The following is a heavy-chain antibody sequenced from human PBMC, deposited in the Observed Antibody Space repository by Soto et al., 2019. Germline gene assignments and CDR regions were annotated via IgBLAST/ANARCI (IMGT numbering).Heavy chain of an antibody. CDR1: GFTFSSYG. CDR2: ISNDGTKK. CDR3: TNGRGSSQGTKFDY. V-gene: IGHV3-30*18. Sequence: QVQLVESGGGVVQPGTSLTLSCAGSGFTFSSYGLNWVRQAPGKGLEWVAGISNDGTKKYYADSVKGRFTISRDNSKNTLFLQMDSLKTDDTAVYYCTNGRGSSQGTKFDYWGLGTLVTVSS. J-gene: IGHJ4*02. D-gene: IGHD6-6*01.